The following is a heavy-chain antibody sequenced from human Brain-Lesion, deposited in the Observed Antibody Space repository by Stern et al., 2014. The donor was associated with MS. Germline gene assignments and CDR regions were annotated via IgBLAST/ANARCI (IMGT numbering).Heavy chain of an antibody. Sequence: VQLVESGAEVKKPGASVKVSCKTSGYIFTGYYIHWVRQAPGQGLEWMAWITPNPVGTNYAQKFQGRVTMSRDTSISTAYVELSSLTSDDTAVYYCARDQRGITIFGVVTDYYYLGMDVWGQGTTVTVSS. CDR3: ARDQRGITIFGVVTDYYYLGMDV. D-gene: IGHD3-3*01. J-gene: IGHJ6*02. CDR2: ITPNPVGT. V-gene: IGHV1-2*02. CDR1: GYIFTGYY.